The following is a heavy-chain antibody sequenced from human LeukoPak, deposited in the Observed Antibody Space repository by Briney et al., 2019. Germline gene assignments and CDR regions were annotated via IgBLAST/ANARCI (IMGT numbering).Heavy chain of an antibody. CDR3: AGGPIIGDYYDSSGYPQPTYFDY. J-gene: IGHJ4*02. CDR1: GGSFSGYY. V-gene: IGHV4-34*01. D-gene: IGHD3-22*01. CDR2: INHSGST. Sequence: SETLSLTCAVYGGSFSGYYWSWIRQPPGKGLEWIGEINHSGSTNYNPSLKSRVTMSVDTSKNQFSLKLSSVTAADTAVYYCAGGPIIGDYYDSSGYPQPTYFDYWGQGTLVTVSS.